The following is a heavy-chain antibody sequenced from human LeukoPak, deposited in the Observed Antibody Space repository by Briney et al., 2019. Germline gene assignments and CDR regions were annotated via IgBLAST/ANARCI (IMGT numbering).Heavy chain of an antibody. CDR2: TSGSGGTT. CDR3: ARRIGGANNFDN. J-gene: IGHJ4*02. V-gene: IGHV3-23*01. Sequence: GGSLRLSCAASGFTFSSYAMSWVRQAPGKGLEWVSVTSGSGGTTYYADSVKGRFTISRDNTKNTLYLQMNSLRDEDTAVYYCARRIGGANNFDNWGQGTLVTGSS. CDR1: GFTFSSYA. D-gene: IGHD1-26*01.